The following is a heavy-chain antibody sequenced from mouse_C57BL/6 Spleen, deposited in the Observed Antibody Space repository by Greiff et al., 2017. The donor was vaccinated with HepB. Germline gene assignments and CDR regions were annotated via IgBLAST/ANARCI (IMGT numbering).Heavy chain of an antibody. CDR2: ISYSGST. V-gene: IGHV3-1*01. D-gene: IGHD2-1*01. J-gene: IGHJ1*03. CDR1: GYSITSGYD. CDR3: AREDYGNHWYFDV. Sequence: EVQLQQSGPGMVKPSQSLSLTCTVTGYSITSGYDWHWIRHFPGNKLEWMGYISYSGSTNYNPSLKSRISITHDTSKNHFFLKLNSVTTEDTATYYCAREDYGNHWYFDVWGTGTTVTVSS.